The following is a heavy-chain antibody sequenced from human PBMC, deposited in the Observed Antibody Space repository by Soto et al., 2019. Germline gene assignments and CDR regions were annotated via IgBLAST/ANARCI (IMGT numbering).Heavy chain of an antibody. V-gene: IGHV1-69*13. CDR2: IIPIFGTA. CDR1: GGTFSSYA. D-gene: IGHD3-10*01. CDR3: ARDRALYYYGSGSYKHDAFDI. Sequence: SVKVSCKASGGTFSSYAISWVRQAPGQGLEWMGGIIPIFGTANYAQKFQGRVTITADESTSTAYMELSSLRSEDTAVYYCARDRALYYYGSGSYKHDAFDIWGQGTMVTVSS. J-gene: IGHJ3*02.